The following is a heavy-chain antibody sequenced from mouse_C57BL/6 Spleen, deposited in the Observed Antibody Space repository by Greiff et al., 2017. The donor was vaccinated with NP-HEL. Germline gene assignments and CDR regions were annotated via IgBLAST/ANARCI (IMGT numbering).Heavy chain of an antibody. Sequence: QVQLQQPGAELVMPGASVKLSCKASGYTFTGYWIHWVKQRPGHGLEWIGEIDPCDSCTNYNQKFKCKSTLTVNKSSSTAYMQLSSLTSEDSAVYYWARSGPAFISPDWGQGTSVTVSS. CDR1: GYTFTGYW. CDR3: ARSGPAFISPD. J-gene: IGHJ4*01. V-gene: IGHV1-69*01. D-gene: IGHD3-1*01. CDR2: IDPCDSCT.